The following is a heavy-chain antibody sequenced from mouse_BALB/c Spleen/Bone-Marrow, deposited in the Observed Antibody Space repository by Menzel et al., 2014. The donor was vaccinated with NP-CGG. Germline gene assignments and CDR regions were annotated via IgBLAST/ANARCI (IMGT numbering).Heavy chain of an antibody. Sequence: EVQGVESGPGLVKPSQSLSSTCTVTGYSITSDYAWNWIRQFPENKLEWMGYISYSDITSYNPSLKSRISITRDTSKNHVFLQLNLVTPEDTATYDWSRSAGIIRYWYFDGWGAGTTVTVSS. CDR1: GYSITSDYA. CDR2: ISYSDIT. J-gene: IGHJ1*01. CDR3: SRSAGIIRYWYFDG. D-gene: IGHD1-1*01. V-gene: IGHV3-2*02.